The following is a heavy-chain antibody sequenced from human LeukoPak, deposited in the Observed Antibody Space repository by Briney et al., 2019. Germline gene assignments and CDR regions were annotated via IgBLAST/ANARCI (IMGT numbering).Heavy chain of an antibody. CDR3: ASASSHRIAAGGDY. J-gene: IGHJ4*02. CDR2: MNSDVSSR. D-gene: IGHD6-13*01. Sequence: GGSLRLSCAASGFTFSNYWMHWVRQAPGQGLVWVSRMNSDVSSRNYADSVKGRFTISRDNAKNTVYLQMNSLRAEDTAVYYCASASSHRIAAGGDYWGQGTLVTVSS. CDR1: GFTFSNYW. V-gene: IGHV3-74*01.